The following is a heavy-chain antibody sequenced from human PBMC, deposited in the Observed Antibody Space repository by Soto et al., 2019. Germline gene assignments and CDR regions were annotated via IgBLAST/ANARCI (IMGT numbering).Heavy chain of an antibody. Sequence: SETLSLTCTVSGGSISSYYWSWIRQPPGKGLEWIGYIYYSVSTNYNPSLKSRVTISVDTSKNQFSLKLSSVTAADTAVYYCARSLVFGGTNDYWGQGTLVTVSS. V-gene: IGHV4-59*01. CDR3: ARSLVFGGTNDY. D-gene: IGHD3-16*01. CDR2: IYYSVST. J-gene: IGHJ4*02. CDR1: GGSISSYY.